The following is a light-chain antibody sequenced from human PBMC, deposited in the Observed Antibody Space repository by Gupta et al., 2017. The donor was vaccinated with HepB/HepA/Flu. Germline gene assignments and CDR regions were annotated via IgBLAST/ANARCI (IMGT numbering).Light chain of an antibody. J-gene: IGLJ2*01. CDR2: RNN. CDR1: SSNIGSNY. V-gene: IGLV1-47*01. Sequence: QSVLTQPPSISGTPGQRVTIPCSGSSSNIGSNYVYWYQHLPGTAPKLLINRNNQRPSGVPDRFSGSKSGTSASLAISGLRSEDEADYYCSTWDVSLSGRGVFGGGTKLTVL. CDR3: STWDVSLSGRGV.